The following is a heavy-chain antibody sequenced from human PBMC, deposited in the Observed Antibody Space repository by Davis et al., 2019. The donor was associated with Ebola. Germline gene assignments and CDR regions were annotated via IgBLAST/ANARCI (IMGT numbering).Heavy chain of an antibody. D-gene: IGHD2-2*01. J-gene: IGHJ6*02. Sequence: MPSETLSLTCAVYGGSFSGYYWSWIRQPPGKGLEWIGEINHSGSTNYNPSLKSRVTISVDTSKNQFSLKLSSVTAADTAVYYCASPGYCSSTSCYYYYGMDVWGQGTTVTVSS. V-gene: IGHV4-34*01. CDR2: INHSGST. CDR1: GGSFSGYY. CDR3: ASPGYCSSTSCYYYYGMDV.